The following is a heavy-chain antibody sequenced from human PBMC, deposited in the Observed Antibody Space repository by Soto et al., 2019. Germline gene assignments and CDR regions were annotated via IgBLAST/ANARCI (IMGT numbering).Heavy chain of an antibody. Sequence: PSETLSLTCTVSGGSVSSGSYYWSWIRQPPGKGLEWIGYIYYSGSTNYNPSLKSRVTISVDTSKNQFSLKLSSVTAVDTAVYYCATSGTGTYFDYWGQGTLVTVSS. D-gene: IGHD1-1*01. CDR1: GGSVSSGSYY. CDR3: ATSGTGTYFDY. J-gene: IGHJ4*02. V-gene: IGHV4-61*01. CDR2: IYYSGST.